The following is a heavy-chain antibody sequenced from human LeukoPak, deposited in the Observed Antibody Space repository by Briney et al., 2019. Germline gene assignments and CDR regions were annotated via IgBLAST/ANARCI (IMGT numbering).Heavy chain of an antibody. Sequence: GGSLRLSCAASGFXFSSYGIHWVRQAPGKGLEWVAVIWYDGSNKYYADSVKGRFTISRDNSKNTLYLQMNSLRAEDTAVYYCAREGWILRGYFDYWGQGTLVTVSS. CDR2: IWYDGSNK. V-gene: IGHV3-33*01. J-gene: IGHJ4*02. D-gene: IGHD5-18*01. CDR3: AREGWILRGYFDY. CDR1: GFXFSSYG.